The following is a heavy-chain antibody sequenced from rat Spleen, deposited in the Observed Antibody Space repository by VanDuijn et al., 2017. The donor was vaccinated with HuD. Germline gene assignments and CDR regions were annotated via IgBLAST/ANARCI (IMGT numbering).Heavy chain of an antibody. CDR3: TTDQDIFYYYDGSLDY. V-gene: IGHV5-27*01. Sequence: EVQLVESGGGLVQPGRSLKLSCAASGFTFSNYGMAWVRQAPTKGLEWVASITNSGGSTYYRDSVKGRFTISRDNAKSTLYLQMDSLRSEDTATYYCTTDQDIFYYYDGSLDYWGQGVMVTVSS. D-gene: IGHD1-12*02. CDR1: GFTFSNYG. CDR2: ITNSGGST. J-gene: IGHJ2*01.